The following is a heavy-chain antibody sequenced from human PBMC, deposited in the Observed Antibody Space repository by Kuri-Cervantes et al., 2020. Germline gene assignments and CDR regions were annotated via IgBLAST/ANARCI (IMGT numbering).Heavy chain of an antibody. CDR2: IYWDDDK. J-gene: IGHJ4*02. Sequence: SGPTLVKPTQTLALTCTFSGFSFSTSAVGWIRQPPGEALEWLALIYWDDDKRYNPSLKSRLTITKDTSKNQVVLTMINMDPVDTGTYYCARIGPPVDCWGQGTLVTVSS. CDR3: ARIGPPVDC. CDR1: GFSFSTSA. V-gene: IGHV2-5*02. D-gene: IGHD2/OR15-2a*01.